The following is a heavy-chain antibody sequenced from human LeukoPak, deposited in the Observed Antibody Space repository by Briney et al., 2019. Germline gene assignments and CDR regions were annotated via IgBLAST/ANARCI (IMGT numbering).Heavy chain of an antibody. D-gene: IGHD6-19*01. CDR2: ISGSGGST. CDR3: ARYGIGAVAGFDY. CDR1: GFTFSSYA. V-gene: IGHV3-23*01. J-gene: IGHJ4*02. Sequence: GGSLRLSCAASGFTFSSYAMSWVRQAPGKGLEWVSAISGSGGSTYYADSVKGRFTISRDNSKNTLYLQMNSLRAEDTAVYYCARYGIGAVAGFDYWGQGTLVTVSS.